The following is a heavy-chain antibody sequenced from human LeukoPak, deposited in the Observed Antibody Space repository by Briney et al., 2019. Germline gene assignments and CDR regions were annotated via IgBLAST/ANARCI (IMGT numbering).Heavy chain of an antibody. V-gene: IGHV3-23*01. J-gene: IGHJ6*02. CDR1: GFTFSNYA. D-gene: IGHD1-26*01. CDR2: ISGSGGIT. CDR3: AKATGSYVLSYYYSMDV. Sequence: GGSLRLSCAASGFTFSNYAMSWVRQSPGKGLEWVSAISGSGGITYYADSVKGRFTISRDNSKNTLYLQMSSLRAEDTAVYYCAKATGSYVLSYYYSMDVWGQGTTVTVSS.